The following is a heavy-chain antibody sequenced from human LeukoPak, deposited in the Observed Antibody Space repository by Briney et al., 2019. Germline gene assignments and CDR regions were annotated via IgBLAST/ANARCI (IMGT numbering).Heavy chain of an antibody. CDR3: ARRKTNRRNSSGHTGGGY. J-gene: IGHJ4*02. CDR2: IYPDDSET. CDR1: GYSFSNYR. D-gene: IGHD6-19*01. V-gene: IGHV5-51*01. Sequence: GASLKISFKGSGYSFSNYRIGWVRQMPGKGLEWMGIIYPDDSETRYSPSFRGQVTISADKSINTAYLRWRSLKASDTAMYYCARRKTNRRNSSGHTGGGYWGQGTLVTVSS.